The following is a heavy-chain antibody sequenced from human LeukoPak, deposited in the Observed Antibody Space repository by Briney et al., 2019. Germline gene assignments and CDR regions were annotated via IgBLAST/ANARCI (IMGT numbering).Heavy chain of an antibody. J-gene: IGHJ4*02. CDR1: GYSFTNYW. Sequence: GESLKISCKASGYSFTNYWIGWVRQVPGKGLECMGIIYPGDSNTKYNPSFQGQVTISVDTSITTAYLQWSSLEASDTAIYYCARPLPGAHSGSYYFDYWGQGTLVTVSS. CDR3: ARPLPGAHSGSYYFDY. V-gene: IGHV5-51*01. CDR2: IYPGDSNT. D-gene: IGHD1-26*01.